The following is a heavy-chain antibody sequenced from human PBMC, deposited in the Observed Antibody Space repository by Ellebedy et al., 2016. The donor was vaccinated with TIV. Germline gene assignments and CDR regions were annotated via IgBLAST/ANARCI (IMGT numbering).Heavy chain of an antibody. CDR3: ARGGGDVVVVPAALPYYMYYMDV. J-gene: IGHJ6*03. Sequence: GESLKISXAASGFAFSTYSMNWVRQAPGKGLEWVSYISNSISTIYYADSVRGRFTISRDNAKNSLYLQMNSLRAEDTAVYYCARGGGDVVVVPAALPYYMYYMDVWGKGTTVTVSS. D-gene: IGHD2-2*01. V-gene: IGHV3-48*01. CDR2: ISNSISTI. CDR1: GFAFSTYS.